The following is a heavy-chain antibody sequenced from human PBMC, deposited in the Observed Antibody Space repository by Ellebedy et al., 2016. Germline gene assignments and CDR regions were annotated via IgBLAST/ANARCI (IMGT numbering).Heavy chain of an antibody. CDR1: GYSFTRYW. Sequence: GGSLRLSCKGSGYSFTRYWIAWVRQMPGKGLEWMGIIFPGDSDTRYSPSFRGQVTISADKSTSTAYLQWTSLKASDTAMYYCARDFYGLGSQHLGRDDAFDIWGRGTMVTVSS. D-gene: IGHD3-10*01. CDR3: ARDFYGLGSQHLGRDDAFDI. V-gene: IGHV5-51*01. CDR2: IFPGDSDT. J-gene: IGHJ3*02.